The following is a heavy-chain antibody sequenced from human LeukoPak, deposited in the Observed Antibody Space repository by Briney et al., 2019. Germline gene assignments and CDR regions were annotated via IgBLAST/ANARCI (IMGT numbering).Heavy chain of an antibody. J-gene: IGHJ6*02. Sequence: GASVKVSCKASGYTFTSYAMNWVRQAPGQGLEWMGWINTNTGNPTYAQGFTGRFVFSLDTSVSTAYLQISSLKAEDTAVYYCASGRFVDTAMVKAFYYYYYGMDVWGQGTTVTVSS. D-gene: IGHD5-18*01. CDR2: INTNTGNP. V-gene: IGHV7-4-1*02. CDR3: ASGRFVDTAMVKAFYYYYYGMDV. CDR1: GYTFTSYA.